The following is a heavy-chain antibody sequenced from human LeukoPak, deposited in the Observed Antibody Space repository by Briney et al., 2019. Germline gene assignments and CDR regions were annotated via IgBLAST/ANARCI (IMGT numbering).Heavy chain of an antibody. CDR1: GFTFSSYS. CDR2: ISSSSSTI. CDR3: ARGMRLPDIVVVPAAIMGPGWYFDL. J-gene: IGHJ2*01. D-gene: IGHD2-2*02. Sequence: GGSLRLSCAASGFTFSSYSMNWVRQAPGKGLEWVSYISSSSSTIYYADSVKGRFTISRDNAKNSLYLQMNSLRAEDTAVYYCARGMRLPDIVVVPAAIMGPGWYFDLWGRGTLVTVSS. V-gene: IGHV3-48*01.